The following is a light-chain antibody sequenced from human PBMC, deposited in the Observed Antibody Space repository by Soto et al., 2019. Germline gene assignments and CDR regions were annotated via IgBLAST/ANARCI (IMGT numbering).Light chain of an antibody. CDR2: QDS. J-gene: IGLJ2*01. V-gene: IGLV3-1*01. Sequence: SYELTQPPSVSVSPGQTASITCSGDKLGDKYACWYQQKPGQSPVLVIYQDSKRPSGIPERFSGYNSGNTATLTISGTQAMDEADYYCQACDSSTDVVFGGGTKLTVL. CDR1: KLGDKY. CDR3: QACDSSTDVV.